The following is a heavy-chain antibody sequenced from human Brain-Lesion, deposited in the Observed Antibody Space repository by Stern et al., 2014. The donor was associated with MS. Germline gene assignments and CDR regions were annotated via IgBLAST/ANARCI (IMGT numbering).Heavy chain of an antibody. CDR1: GFTFDDYA. Sequence: EVQLVESGGDLVQPGRSLRLSCAAFGFTFDDYAMHWVRQAPGKGLEWVAGISWNSGTIGYADSVKGRFTTSRGNAYSSLYLQMNSLRPEDPAFFFCERNKPASSAYFAYWGQGTLVTVSS. V-gene: IGHV3-9*01. CDR3: ERNKPASSAYFAY. J-gene: IGHJ4*02. D-gene: IGHD3-10*01. CDR2: ISWNSGTI.